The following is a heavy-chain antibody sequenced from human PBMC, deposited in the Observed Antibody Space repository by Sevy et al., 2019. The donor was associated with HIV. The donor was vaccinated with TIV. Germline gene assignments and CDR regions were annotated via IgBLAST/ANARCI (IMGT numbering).Heavy chain of an antibody. Sequence: GGSLRLSCAASGFTVSSKYMSWVRQAPGKGLEWVSVIYSGENTYYADSVKGRFTISRDISKNTLNLEMNNLRAEDTAIYYCATTSTPLYYYALDVWGQGTTVTVSS. J-gene: IGHJ6*02. V-gene: IGHV3-53*01. CDR1: GFTVSSKY. CDR2: IYSGENT. CDR3: ATTSTPLYYYALDV. D-gene: IGHD1-26*01.